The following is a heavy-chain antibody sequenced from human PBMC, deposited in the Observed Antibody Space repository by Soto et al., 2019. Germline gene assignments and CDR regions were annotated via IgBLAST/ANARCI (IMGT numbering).Heavy chain of an antibody. V-gene: IGHV3-66*01. J-gene: IGHJ6*02. CDR3: ATTGMGVTFYYYYYGMDV. D-gene: IGHD1-26*01. Sequence: EVQLVESGGGLVQTGGSLRLSCAASGFTVSTNYMTWVRLAPGKGLEWVSVIFYGGSTYYADSVKGRFTISRDNSKNTLYLQMNSLRAEDTAVYYCATTGMGVTFYYYYYGMDVWGQGTTVTVSS. CDR1: GFTVSTNY. CDR2: IFYGGST.